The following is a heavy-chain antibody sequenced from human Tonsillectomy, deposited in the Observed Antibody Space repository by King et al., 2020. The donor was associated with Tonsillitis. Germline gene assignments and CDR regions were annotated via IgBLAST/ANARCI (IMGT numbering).Heavy chain of an antibody. CDR2: MNPNSGNT. CDR1: GYTFTSYD. D-gene: IGHD2-2*01. V-gene: IGHV1-8*01. Sequence: QLVQSGAEVKKPGASVKVSCKASGYTFTSYDINWVLQATGQGLECMAWMNPNSGNTGYAQKFQGRDTMTRNTSISIAYMELSSLRSEDTAVYYCARAGRRLVPNYYYYMDVWGKGTTVTVSS. J-gene: IGHJ6*03. CDR3: ARAGRRLVPNYYYYMDV.